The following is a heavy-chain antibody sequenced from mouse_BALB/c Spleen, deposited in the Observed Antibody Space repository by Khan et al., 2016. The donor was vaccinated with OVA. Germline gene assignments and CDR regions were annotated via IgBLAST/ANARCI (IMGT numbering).Heavy chain of an antibody. CDR3: ARAYYRFDGYYAMDY. CDR1: GFSLSRYN. J-gene: IGHJ4*01. CDR2: IWGGGGT. D-gene: IGHD2-14*01. V-gene: IGHV2-6-4*01. Sequence: VQLQESGPGLVAPSQSLSITCSVSGFSLSRYNIHWVRQPPGKGLEWLGMIWGGGGTDYNSTLKSRLTISKDNSESQVFLKMNSLQTDDTAMYXCARAYYRFDGYYAMDYWGQGTSVTVSS.